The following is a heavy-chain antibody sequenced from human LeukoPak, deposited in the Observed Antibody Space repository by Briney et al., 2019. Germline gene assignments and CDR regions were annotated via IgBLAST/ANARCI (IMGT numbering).Heavy chain of an antibody. J-gene: IGHJ4*02. Sequence: PGGSLRLSCAASGFTFSKYWMLWVRQAPGKGLESVSRINTDGTVTTYADSVKGRFTVSRDNADNTMFLQMNSVSDKDTAVYYCANGGAYTSSTPTGYWGQGTLVTVSS. CDR2: INTDGTVT. CDR3: ANGGAYTSSTPTGY. V-gene: IGHV3-74*01. D-gene: IGHD6-6*01. CDR1: GFTFSKYW.